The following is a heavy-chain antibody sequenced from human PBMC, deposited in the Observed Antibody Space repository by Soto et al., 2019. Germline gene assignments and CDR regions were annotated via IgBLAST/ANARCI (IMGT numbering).Heavy chain of an antibody. Sequence: QVRLVESGGGVVQPGTSLRLSWAASGFTFSDYVIHWVRQAAGKGLEWVASMTYDGATEYYADSVKGRFTMSRDNSKRALSLQMNSLRTDDAAVYYCARVRLSIAVNDALDGWGQGTTVTVSS. D-gene: IGHD3-3*02. V-gene: IGHV3-30*14. CDR2: MTYDGATE. CDR1: GFTFSDYV. J-gene: IGHJ3*01. CDR3: ARVRLSIAVNDALDG.